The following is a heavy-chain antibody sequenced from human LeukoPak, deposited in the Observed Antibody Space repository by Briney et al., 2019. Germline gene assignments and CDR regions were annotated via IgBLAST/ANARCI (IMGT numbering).Heavy chain of an antibody. CDR3: AKDIYGGDDAFDI. CDR1: GFTFDDYA. J-gene: IGHJ3*02. D-gene: IGHD4-23*01. CDR2: ISWNSGSI. Sequence: GGSLRLSCAASGFTFDDYAMHWVRQAPGKGLEWVSGISWNSGSIGYADSVKGRFTISRDNAKNSLYLQMNSLRAEDTALYYCAKDIYGGDDAFDIWGQGTMVTVSS. V-gene: IGHV3-9*01.